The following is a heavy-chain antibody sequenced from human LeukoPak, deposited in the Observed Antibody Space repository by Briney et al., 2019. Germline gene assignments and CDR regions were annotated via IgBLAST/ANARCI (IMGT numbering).Heavy chain of an antibody. V-gene: IGHV1-2*02. Sequence: ASVKVSCKASGYTFTSYYMHWVRQAPGQGLEWMGWINPNSGGTNYAQKFQGRVTMTRDTSISTAYMELSRLRSDDTAVYYCARDPEVGATGQGFDYWGQGTLVTVSS. J-gene: IGHJ4*02. CDR2: INPNSGGT. CDR1: GYTFTSYY. D-gene: IGHD1-26*01. CDR3: ARDPEVGATGQGFDY.